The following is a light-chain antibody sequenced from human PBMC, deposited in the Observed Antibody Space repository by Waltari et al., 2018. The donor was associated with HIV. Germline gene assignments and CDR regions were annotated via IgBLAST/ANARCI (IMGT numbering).Light chain of an antibody. V-gene: IGLV1-51*01. CDR1: PSNFGSDF. CDR3: GTWDNRLSVGV. J-gene: IGLJ3*02. CDR2: DNT. Sequence: QSVLTHPPSLSAAPGPRVTISCSGSPSNFGSDFVSWYQHVPGTAPKLLIYDNTKRPSGISDRFSGSKSGTSATLAITGLQTGDEAVYYCGTWDNRLSVGVFGGGTRLTVL.